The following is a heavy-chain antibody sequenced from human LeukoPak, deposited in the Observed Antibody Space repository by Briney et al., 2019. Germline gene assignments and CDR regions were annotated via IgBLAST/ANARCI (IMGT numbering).Heavy chain of an antibody. V-gene: IGHV4-30-2*01. CDR2: IYHSGST. CDR3: ARMTTTLHY. Sequence: PSETLSLTCTVSGGSISSGGYYWSWIRQPPGKGLEWIGYIYHSGSTYYNPSLKSRVTISVDRSKNQFSLKLSSVTAADTAVYYCARMTTTLHYWGQGTLAIVSS. CDR1: GGSISSGGYY. D-gene: IGHD1-1*01. J-gene: IGHJ4*02.